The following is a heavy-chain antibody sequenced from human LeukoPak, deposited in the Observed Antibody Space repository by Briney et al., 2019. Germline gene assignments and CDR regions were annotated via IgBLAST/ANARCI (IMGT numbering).Heavy chain of an antibody. J-gene: IGHJ4*02. Sequence: PGGSLRLSCEVSGFTFSSYAMHWVRQAPGKGLEWVAVISYDGSNQYYTDSVKGRFTISRDNSKNTLYLQMNSLRDEDTAVYSCVGGGIRIGAAGYFDYWGQGTLVTVSS. CDR2: ISYDGSNQ. CDR1: GFTFSSYA. CDR3: VGGGIRIGAAGYFDY. V-gene: IGHV3-30-3*01. D-gene: IGHD6-13*01.